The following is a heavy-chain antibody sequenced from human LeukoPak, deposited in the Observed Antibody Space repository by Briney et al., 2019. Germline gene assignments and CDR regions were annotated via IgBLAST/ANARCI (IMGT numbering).Heavy chain of an antibody. CDR3: ARDRSDSSSWYGGDDWFDP. CDR1: GYTFTSYA. J-gene: IGHJ5*02. Sequence: EASVKVSCKASGYTFTSYAMHWVRQAPGQRLEWMGWINAGNGNTKYSQKFQVRVTITRDTSASTAYMELSSLRSEDTAVYYCARDRSDSSSWYGGDDWFDPWGQGTLVTVSS. V-gene: IGHV1-3*01. D-gene: IGHD6-13*01. CDR2: INAGNGNT.